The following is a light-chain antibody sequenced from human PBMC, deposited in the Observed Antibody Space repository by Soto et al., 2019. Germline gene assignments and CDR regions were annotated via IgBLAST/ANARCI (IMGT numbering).Light chain of an antibody. Sequence: DIVMTQTPLSLPVTPGEPASISCGSSQSLLDSDDGNTYLDWYLQKPGQSPQLLIYTVSYRASGVPDGLSGRGSGTVFTLKISRVEAGDVGVYYCMQRIEFPLTFGGGTKVEIK. J-gene: IGKJ4*01. V-gene: IGKV2-40*01. CDR2: TVS. CDR1: QSLLDSDDGNTY. CDR3: MQRIEFPLT.